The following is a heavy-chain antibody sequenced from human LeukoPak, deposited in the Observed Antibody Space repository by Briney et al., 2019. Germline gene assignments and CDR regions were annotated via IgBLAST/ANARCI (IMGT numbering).Heavy chain of an antibody. CDR3: ARELGYCSGGSCYTYLAPFDY. J-gene: IGHJ4*02. D-gene: IGHD2-15*01. CDR1: GFTFSSYA. CDR2: ISGSGGST. Sequence: GGSLRLSCAASGFTFSSYAMSWVPQAPGKGLEWVSAISGSGGSTYYADSVKGRFTISRDNSKNTLYLQMNSLRAEDTAVYYCARELGYCSGGSCYTYLAPFDYWGQGTLVTVSS. V-gene: IGHV3-23*01.